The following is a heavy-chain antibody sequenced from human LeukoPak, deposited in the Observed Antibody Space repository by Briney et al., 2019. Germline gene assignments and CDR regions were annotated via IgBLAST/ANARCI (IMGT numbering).Heavy chain of an antibody. D-gene: IGHD1-1*01. CDR1: GYTFNSHP. V-gene: IGHV1-3*01. J-gene: IGHJ1*01. CDR2: INADNGNT. Sequence: ASVKVSCKASGYTFNSHPMHWVRQAPGQRLEWMGWINADNGNTRYSQKLQGRVTITRDTSAITAYMELSGLRSDDTAVYYCAREAGTNWIFGEYFPFWGQGTLVTVSA. CDR3: AREAGTNWIFGEYFPF.